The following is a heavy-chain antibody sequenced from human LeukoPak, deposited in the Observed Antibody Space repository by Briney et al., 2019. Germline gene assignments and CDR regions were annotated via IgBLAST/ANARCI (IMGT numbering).Heavy chain of an antibody. CDR1: GYTFTRYY. J-gene: IGHJ4*02. V-gene: IGHV1-46*01. CDR3: ARHKEVGDYYYFDY. D-gene: IGHD2/OR15-2a*01. CDR2: INPSGGST. Sequence: GASVKVSCKASGYTFTRYYMHWVRQAPGQGLEWMGIINPSGGSTSYTQKFQGRVTMTRDTSTTTVYMELSSLRSQDTAVYYCARHKEVGDYYYFDYWGQGTLVTVSS.